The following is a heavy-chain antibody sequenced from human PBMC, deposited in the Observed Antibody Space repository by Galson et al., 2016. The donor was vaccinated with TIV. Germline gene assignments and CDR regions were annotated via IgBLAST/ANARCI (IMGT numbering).Heavy chain of an antibody. J-gene: IGHJ6*03. Sequence: SLRLSCAASGFTFSTYGMHWVRQSPGKGLEWVGIIWSDGSYKYYGDSVKGRLTISRDNSNNTLYLQMNSLRAEDAAVYYCAKGLTPSGGDFLIDVWGKGTTVTVSS. CDR3: AKGLTPSGGDFLIDV. D-gene: IGHD2-21*02. CDR2: IWSDGSYK. CDR1: GFTFSTYG. V-gene: IGHV3-33*06.